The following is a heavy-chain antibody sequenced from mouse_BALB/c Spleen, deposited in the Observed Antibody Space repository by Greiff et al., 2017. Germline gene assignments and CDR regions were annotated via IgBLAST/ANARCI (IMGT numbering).Heavy chain of an antibody. Sequence: DVMLVESGGGLVKPGGSLKLSCAASGFTFSDYYMYWVRQTPEKRLEWVATISDGGSYTYYPDSVKGRFTISRDNAKNNLYLQMSSLKSEDTAMYYCAREGYRYDGFAYWGQGTLVTVSA. D-gene: IGHD2-14*01. CDR1: GFTFSDYY. J-gene: IGHJ3*01. V-gene: IGHV5-4*02. CDR2: ISDGGSYT. CDR3: AREGYRYDGFAY.